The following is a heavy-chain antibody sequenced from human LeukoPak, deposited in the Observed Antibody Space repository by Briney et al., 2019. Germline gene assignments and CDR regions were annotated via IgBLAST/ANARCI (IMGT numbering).Heavy chain of an antibody. V-gene: IGHV1-18*01. D-gene: IGHD3-22*01. J-gene: IGHJ4*02. Sequence: ASVKVSCKASGYTFTSYGLSWVRQAPGQGLEWMGWISTHKGNTNYAQKFQGRVTMTTDTSTSTAYMELRSLRSDDTAVYYCARGPDDSSEKALYYFHYWGQGTLVTVSS. CDR3: ARGPDDSSEKALYYFHY. CDR2: ISTHKGNT. CDR1: GYTFTSYG.